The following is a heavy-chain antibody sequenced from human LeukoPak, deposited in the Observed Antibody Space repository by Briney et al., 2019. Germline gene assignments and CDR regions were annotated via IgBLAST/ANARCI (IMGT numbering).Heavy chain of an antibody. CDR1: GWSFSGYY. CDR2: INHSGSN. D-gene: IGHD5-12*01. J-gene: IGHJ1*01. Sequence: SESLTLTCAAYGWSFSGYYWSWIRQPPGKGLEWIGEINHSGSNNYNATLKSRVTISVDTYKNQFSLKLSSVTAAETAVYYCARHEGRPVATFLNWGQGILVTVSS. CDR3: ARHEGRPVATFLN. V-gene: IGHV4-34*01.